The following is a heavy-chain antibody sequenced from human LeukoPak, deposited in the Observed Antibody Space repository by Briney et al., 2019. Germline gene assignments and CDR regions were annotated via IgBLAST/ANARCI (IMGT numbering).Heavy chain of an antibody. J-gene: IGHJ3*01. Sequence: NTSETLSLTCAVYGGSFSGYYWSWIRQPPGKGLEWIGEINHSGSTNYNPSLKSRVTISVDTSKNQFSLKLSSVTAADTAVYYCAGYYYDRGPVHLVWGQGTMVTVSS. CDR2: INHSGST. D-gene: IGHD3-22*01. V-gene: IGHV4-34*01. CDR1: GGSFSGYY. CDR3: AGYYYDRGPVHLV.